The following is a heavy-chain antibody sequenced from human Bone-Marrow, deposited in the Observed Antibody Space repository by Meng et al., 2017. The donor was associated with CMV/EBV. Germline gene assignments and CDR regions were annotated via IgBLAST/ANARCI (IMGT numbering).Heavy chain of an antibody. CDR2: ISSSSSYI. D-gene: IGHD2-2*01. J-gene: IGHJ6*02. CDR1: GFTFSSYS. Sequence: GGSLRLSCAASGFTFSSYSMNWVRQAPGKGLEWVSSISSSSSYIYYADSVKGRFTISRDNAKNSLYLQMNSLRAEDTAVYYCARDRADIVVVPPSYYYGMDVWGQGTTVTVSS. CDR3: ARDRADIVVVPPSYYYGMDV. V-gene: IGHV3-21*01.